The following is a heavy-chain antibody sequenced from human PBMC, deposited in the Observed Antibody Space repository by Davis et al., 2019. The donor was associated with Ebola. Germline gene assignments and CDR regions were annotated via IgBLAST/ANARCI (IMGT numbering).Heavy chain of an antibody. J-gene: IGHJ6*02. CDR1: GFTVSSNY. Sequence: GESLKISCAASGFTVSSNYMSWVRQAPGKGLEWVSVIYSGGSTYYADSVKGRFTISRDNSKNTLYLQMNSLRAEDTAVYYCARGLGGDYAYYYYGMDVWGQGTTVTVSS. D-gene: IGHD4-17*01. CDR3: ARGLGGDYAYYYYGMDV. V-gene: IGHV3-66*01. CDR2: IYSGGST.